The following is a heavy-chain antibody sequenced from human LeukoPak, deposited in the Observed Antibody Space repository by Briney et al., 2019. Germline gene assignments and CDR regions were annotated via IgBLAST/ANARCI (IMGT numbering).Heavy chain of an antibody. CDR2: INPSGGST. J-gene: IGHJ4*02. CDR1: GYTFTSYY. CDR3: ARDWSAAAGTS. D-gene: IGHD6-13*01. Sequence: ASVKVSCKASGYTFTSYYMHWVRQAPGQGLEWMGIINPSGGSTSYAQKFQGRVTMTRDTSTNTAYMELSSLRSEDTAVYYCARDWSAAAGTSWGQGTLVTVSS. V-gene: IGHV1-46*01.